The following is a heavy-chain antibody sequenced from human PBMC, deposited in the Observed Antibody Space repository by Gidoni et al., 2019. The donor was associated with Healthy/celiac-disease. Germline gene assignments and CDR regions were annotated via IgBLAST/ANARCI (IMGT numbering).Heavy chain of an antibody. V-gene: IGHV4-39*01. CDR2: IYYSGST. CDR1: GGSIRSSSYY. CDR3: ARLYGSGNYGMDV. Sequence: QLQLQESGPGLVKPSETLSLTCTVSGGSIRSSSYYWGWIRQPPGKGLEWIGSIYYSGSTYYNPSLKSRVTISVDTSKNQFSLKLSSVTAADTAVYYCARLYGSGNYGMDVWGQGTTVTVSS. J-gene: IGHJ6*02. D-gene: IGHD3-10*01.